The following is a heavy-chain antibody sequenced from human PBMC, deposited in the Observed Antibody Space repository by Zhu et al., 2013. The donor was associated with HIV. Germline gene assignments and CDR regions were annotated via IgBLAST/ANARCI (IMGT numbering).Heavy chain of an antibody. CDR1: GGTFSSYA. D-gene: IGHD4-17*01. V-gene: IGHV1-69*06. CDR2: IIPIFGTA. Sequence: QVQLVQSGAEVKKPGSSVKVSCKASGGTFSSYAISWVRQAPGQGLEWMGGIIPIFGTANYAQKFQGRVTITADKSTSTAYMELSSLRSEDTAVYYCASTVFRGDDYGDYGGDYWGQGTLVTVSS. CDR3: ASTVFRGDDYGDYGGDY. J-gene: IGHJ4*02.